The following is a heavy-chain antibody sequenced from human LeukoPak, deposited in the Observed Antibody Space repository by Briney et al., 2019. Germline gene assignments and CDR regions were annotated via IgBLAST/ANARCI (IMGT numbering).Heavy chain of an antibody. D-gene: IGHD5-24*01. J-gene: IGHJ4*02. CDR1: GYTFTSYY. V-gene: IGHV1-46*01. Sequence: ASVKVSCKAAGYTFTSYYMHWVRQAPGQGLEWMGIINPSGGSTSYAQKFQGRVTMTRDTSTSTVYMELSSLRSEDTAVYYCAREREMGSSNHSRFPFFDYWGQGTLVTVSS. CDR2: INPSGGST. CDR3: AREREMGSSNHSRFPFFDY.